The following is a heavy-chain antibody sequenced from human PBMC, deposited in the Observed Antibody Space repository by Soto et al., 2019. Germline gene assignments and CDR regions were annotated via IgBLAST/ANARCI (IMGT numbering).Heavy chain of an antibody. CDR3: AASSSTVTLDYYFDY. CDR1: GFTFTSSA. D-gene: IGHD4-17*01. V-gene: IGHV1-58*01. Sequence: SVKVSCKASGFTFTSSAVQWVRQARGQRLEWIGWIVVGSGNTNYAQKFQERVTITRDMSTSTAYMELSSLRSEDTAVYCCAASSSTVTLDYYFDYWGQGTLVTVSS. CDR2: IVVGSGNT. J-gene: IGHJ4*02.